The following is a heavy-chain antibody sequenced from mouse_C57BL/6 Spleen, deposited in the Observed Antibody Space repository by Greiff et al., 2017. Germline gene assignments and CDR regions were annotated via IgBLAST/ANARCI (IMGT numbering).Heavy chain of an antibody. CDR3: ARGGGLGPFAY. CDR1: GYAFSSSW. Sequence: VQLQESGPELVKPGASVKISCKASGYAFSSSWMNWVKQRPGKGLEWIGRIYPGDGDTNYNGKFKGKATLTADKSSSTAYMQLSSLTSEDSAVYFCARGGGLGPFAYWGQGTLVTVSA. J-gene: IGHJ3*01. V-gene: IGHV1-82*01. CDR2: IYPGDGDT. D-gene: IGHD4-1*01.